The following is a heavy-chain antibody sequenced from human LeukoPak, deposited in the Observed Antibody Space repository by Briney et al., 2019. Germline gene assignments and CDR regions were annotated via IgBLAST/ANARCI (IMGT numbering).Heavy chain of an antibody. CDR1: GFTFSSYA. CDR3: ARSLVPYYYGMDV. V-gene: IGHV3-23*01. Sequence: PGGSLRLSCAASGFTFSSYAMSWVRQAPGKGLEWVSFISGSGGNTYYADSVKGQFTISRDNSKNTLYLQMNSLRAEGTAVYYCARSLVPYYYGMDVWGQGTTVTVSS. J-gene: IGHJ6*02. D-gene: IGHD2-8*02. CDR2: ISGSGGNT.